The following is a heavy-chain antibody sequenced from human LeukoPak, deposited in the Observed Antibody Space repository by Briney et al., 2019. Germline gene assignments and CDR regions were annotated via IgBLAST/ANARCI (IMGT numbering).Heavy chain of an antibody. J-gene: IGHJ5*02. V-gene: IGHV3-23*01. CDR2: ISGSGGST. CDR1: GFTFSSYA. CDR3: ARGPPLFDP. Sequence: GGSLRLSCAASGFTFSSYAMSWVHQAPGKGLEWVSAISGSGGSTYYADSVKGRFTISRDNAKNSLYLQMSSLRAEDTGLYYCARGPPLFDPWGQGTLVTVSS.